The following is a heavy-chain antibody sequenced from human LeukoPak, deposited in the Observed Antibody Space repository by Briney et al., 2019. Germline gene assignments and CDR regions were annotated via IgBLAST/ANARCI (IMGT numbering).Heavy chain of an antibody. D-gene: IGHD4-17*01. J-gene: IGHJ4*02. CDR1: GYTFTSYA. Sequence: ASVKDSCKASGYTFTSYAMHWVRQAPGQRLEWMGWINAGNGNTKYSQKFQGRVTITRDTSASTAYMELSSLRSEDTAVYYCARKGAYGDYFDYWGQGTLVTVSS. CDR3: ARKGAYGDYFDY. V-gene: IGHV1-3*01. CDR2: INAGNGNT.